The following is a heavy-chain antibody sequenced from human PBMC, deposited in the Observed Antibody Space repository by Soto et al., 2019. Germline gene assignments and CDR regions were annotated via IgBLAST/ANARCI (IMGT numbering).Heavy chain of an antibody. V-gene: IGHV3-30-3*01. D-gene: IGHD4-4*01. J-gene: IGHJ2*01. CDR2: ISYDGSNK. Sequence: QVQLVESGGGVVQPGRSLRLSCAASGFTFGSYPMHWARQAPGKGLEGVPVISYDGSNKYYADSVKGRFTISRDNSKNTLYLQMNSLRAEDTAVYYCARPLWRDDYNWGYFDLWGRGTLVTVSS. CDR3: ARPLWRDDYNWGYFDL. CDR1: GFTFGSYP.